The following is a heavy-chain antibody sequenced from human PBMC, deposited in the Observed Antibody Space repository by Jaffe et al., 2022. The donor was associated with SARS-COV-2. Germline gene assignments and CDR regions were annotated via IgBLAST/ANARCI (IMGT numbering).Heavy chain of an antibody. J-gene: IGHJ4*02. CDR1: GFTFSSYA. Sequence: EVQLLESGGGLVQPGGSLRLSCAASGFTFSSYAMSWVRQAPGKGLEWVSGIRGSGDTTYYADSVKGRFTISRDNSKNTLYLQMNSLRAEDTAVYYCAKGTIAATGAAFDYWGQGALVTVSS. CDR3: AKGTIAATGAAFDY. D-gene: IGHD6-13*01. V-gene: IGHV3-23*01. CDR2: IRGSGDTT.